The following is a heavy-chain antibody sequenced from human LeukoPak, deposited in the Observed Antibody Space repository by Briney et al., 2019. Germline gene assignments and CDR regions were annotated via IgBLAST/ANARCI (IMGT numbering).Heavy chain of an antibody. CDR3: AKGHSSSWYYFGY. CDR1: GFTFSNYD. Sequence: GGSLRLSCAASGFTFSNYDMHWVRQAPGKGLEWVAAISNDGRKKSHADSVKGRFTISRDNSKDTLYVQMNSLRAEDTAVYYCAKGHSSSWYYFGYWGQGTLVTVSS. J-gene: IGHJ4*02. V-gene: IGHV3-30*18. D-gene: IGHD6-13*01. CDR2: ISNDGRKK.